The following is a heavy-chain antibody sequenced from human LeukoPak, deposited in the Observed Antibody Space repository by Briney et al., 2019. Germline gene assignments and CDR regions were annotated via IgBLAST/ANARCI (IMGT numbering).Heavy chain of an antibody. J-gene: IGHJ4*02. V-gene: IGHV3-33*06. CDR3: AKDTPSYDYVWSY. Sequence: GGSLRLSCAASGFSFSNSGMHWVRRAPGKGLEWVAGIWLGGGSQYYADSVKGRFIISRDNSKNTLYLQMNSLRAEDTALYYCAKDTPSYDYVWSYWGQGTLVTVSS. CDR1: GFSFSNSG. D-gene: IGHD3-16*01. CDR2: IWLGGGSQ.